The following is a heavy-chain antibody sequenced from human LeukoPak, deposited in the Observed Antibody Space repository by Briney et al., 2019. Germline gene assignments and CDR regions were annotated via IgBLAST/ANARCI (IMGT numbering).Heavy chain of an antibody. J-gene: IGHJ4*02. Sequence: SETLSLTCTVSGGSISSSDYYWGWIRQPPGKGLEWIGTIYYSGSTYYNPSLKSRVTIFVDTSKNQFSLKLNSVTAADTAVYYCARYSRGLDYWGQGTLVTVSP. V-gene: IGHV4-39*01. D-gene: IGHD6-19*01. CDR3: ARYSRGLDY. CDR1: GGSISSSDYY. CDR2: IYYSGST.